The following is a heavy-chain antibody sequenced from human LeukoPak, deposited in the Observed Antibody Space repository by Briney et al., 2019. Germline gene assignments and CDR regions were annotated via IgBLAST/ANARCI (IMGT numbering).Heavy chain of an antibody. Sequence: SETLSLTCAVYGGSFSGYYWSWIRQPPGKGLEWIGEINHSGSTNYNPSLKSRVTISVDTSKNQFSLKLSSVTAADTAVYYCARGQTGYWGQGTLVTVSS. CDR2: INHSGST. J-gene: IGHJ4*02. V-gene: IGHV4-34*01. CDR3: ARGQTGY. CDR1: GGSFSGYY.